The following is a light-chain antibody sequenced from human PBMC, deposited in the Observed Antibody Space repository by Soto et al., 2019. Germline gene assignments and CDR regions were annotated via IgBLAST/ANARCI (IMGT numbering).Light chain of an antibody. Sequence: DIQMTQSPSSLSASVGDRVTITCQASQDISNYLNWYQQKPGKAPKLLIYDASNLETGVPSRFSGSGSGTDFTFTISSLQLEDIATCCCQHYDNFPLTFGGGTK. CDR3: QHYDNFPLT. CDR2: DAS. V-gene: IGKV1-33*01. J-gene: IGKJ4*02. CDR1: QDISNY.